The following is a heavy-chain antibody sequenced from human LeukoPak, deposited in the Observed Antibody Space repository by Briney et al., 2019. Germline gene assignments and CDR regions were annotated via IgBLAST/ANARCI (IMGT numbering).Heavy chain of an antibody. CDR3: ARDGELGSPADAFDI. D-gene: IGHD1-26*01. V-gene: IGHV3-74*01. J-gene: IGHJ3*02. CDR2: INSDGSTT. Sequence: GGSLRLSCAAPGFTLNGYWMHWVRQAPGKGLVWVSRINSDGSTTSYADSVKGRFTISRDNAKRSLYLQMNSLRAEDTAVYYCARDGELGSPADAFDIWGQGTMVTVSS. CDR1: GFTLNGYW.